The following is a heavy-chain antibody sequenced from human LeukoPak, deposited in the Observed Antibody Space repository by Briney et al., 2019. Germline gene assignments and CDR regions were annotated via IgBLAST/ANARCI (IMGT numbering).Heavy chain of an antibody. CDR1: GFTFSSYA. D-gene: IGHD6-13*01. CDR2: ISGSGGGT. V-gene: IGHV3-23*01. J-gene: IGHJ4*02. CDR3: AKGIAAAGYSPLDY. Sequence: SGGSLRLSCAASGFTFSSYAMSWVRQAPGKGLEWVSAISGSGGGTYYADSVKGRFTISRDNSKNTLYLQMNSLRAEDTAVYYCAKGIAAAGYSPLDYWGQGTLVTVSS.